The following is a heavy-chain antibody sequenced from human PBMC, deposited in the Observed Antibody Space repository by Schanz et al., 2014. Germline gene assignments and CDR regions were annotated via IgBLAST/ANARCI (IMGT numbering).Heavy chain of an antibody. CDR3: AKDRGGDYEVSYYYGMDV. CDR2: ISYDGSDK. V-gene: IGHV3-30*18. Sequence: QVQLVESGGGVVRPGRSLRLSCAASGFTFSNYGMHWVRQAPGKGLEWVAVISYDGSDKFYVDSVKGRFTISRDNSNNTLSLQMNSLRNEDTAVYYCAKDRGGDYEVSYYYGMDVWGQGTTVTVSS. D-gene: IGHD4-17*01. J-gene: IGHJ6*02. CDR1: GFTFSNYG.